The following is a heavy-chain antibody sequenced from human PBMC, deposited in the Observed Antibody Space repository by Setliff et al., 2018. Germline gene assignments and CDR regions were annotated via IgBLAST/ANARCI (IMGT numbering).Heavy chain of an antibody. Sequence: ASVKVSCKASGYTFTGYDINWVRQATGQGLEWMGWMNPNSGNTGYAQKFQGRVTMTRNTSISTAYMELSSLRSEDTAVYYCARGRDGGYVYYYYYYMDVWGKGTTVTVSS. CDR2: MNPNSGNT. J-gene: IGHJ6*03. V-gene: IGHV1-8*02. CDR3: ARGRDGGYVYYYYYYMDV. D-gene: IGHD5-12*01. CDR1: GYTFTGYD.